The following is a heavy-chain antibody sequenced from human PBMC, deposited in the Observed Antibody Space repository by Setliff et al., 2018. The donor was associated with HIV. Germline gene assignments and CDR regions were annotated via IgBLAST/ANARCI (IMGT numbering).Heavy chain of an antibody. CDR2: LSGSSSQI. V-gene: IGHV3-11*05. J-gene: IGHJ3*02. CDR1: GFTFSDYY. CDR3: ARDYYDSSGYYLLDAFDI. Sequence: TGGSLRLSCAASGFTFSDYYMAWIRQAPGKGLEWISYLSGSSSQIKYADSVKGRFTISRDNAKNSLYLQMNSLRAEDTAVYYCARDYYDSSGYYLLDAFDIWGQGTMVTVSS. D-gene: IGHD3-22*01.